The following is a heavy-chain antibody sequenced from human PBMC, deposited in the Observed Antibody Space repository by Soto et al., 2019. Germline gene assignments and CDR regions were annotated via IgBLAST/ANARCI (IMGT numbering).Heavy chain of an antibody. Sequence: EVQLVESGGGLVEPGGSLRLSCAASGFTFNNAWMSWVRQAPGKGLEWVGRIKRNADGGAAEYAEPVKGRFTISRDDSKNIVYLQMNRLKTEDTAVYYCTKDGPINKDWGQGTLVTVSS. CDR1: GFTFNNAW. CDR3: TKDGPINKD. J-gene: IGHJ4*02. CDR2: IKRNADGGAA. V-gene: IGHV3-15*01.